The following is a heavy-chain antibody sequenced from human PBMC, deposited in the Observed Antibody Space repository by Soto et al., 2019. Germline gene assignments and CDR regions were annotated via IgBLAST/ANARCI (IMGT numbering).Heavy chain of an antibody. V-gene: IGHV4-59*01. Sequence: PSETLSLTCTVSGGSISSYYWSWIRQPPGKGLEWIGYIYYSGSTNYNPSLKSRVTISVDTSKNQFSLKLSSVTAADTAVYYCAREAAASLFDYWGQGTLVTVSS. J-gene: IGHJ4*02. D-gene: IGHD6-13*01. CDR2: IYYSGST. CDR3: AREAAASLFDY. CDR1: GGSISSYY.